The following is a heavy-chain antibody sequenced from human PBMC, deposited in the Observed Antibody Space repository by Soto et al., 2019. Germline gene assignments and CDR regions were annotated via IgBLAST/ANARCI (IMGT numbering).Heavy chain of an antibody. J-gene: IGHJ4*02. CDR1: GYTFTSYG. CDR2: ISTYYDNT. CDR3: AGDPPRRYNLGQGLDY. Sequence: QVQLVQSGAEVKKPGASVKVSCKASGYTFTSYGISWVRQAPGQGLEWMGWISTYYDNTNYAQNLRGRVTMTTDTSTSTANMELRSLRSDDTAVYYCAGDPPRRYNLGQGLDYWGQGTLVTVSS. V-gene: IGHV1-18*04. D-gene: IGHD1-1*01.